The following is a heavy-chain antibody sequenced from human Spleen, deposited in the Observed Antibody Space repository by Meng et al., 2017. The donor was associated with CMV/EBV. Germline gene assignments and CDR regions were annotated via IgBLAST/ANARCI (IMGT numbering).Heavy chain of an antibody. CDR1: GFTFSSHW. Sequence: SCAASGFTFSSHWMHWVRQPPGKGLEWVATIKEDGSEKYYVDSVKGRFTISRDNAKNSLYLQMNSLRAEDTAVYYCARGFVIWSGWDYWGQGTLVTVSS. CDR2: IKEDGSEK. V-gene: IGHV3-7*01. J-gene: IGHJ4*02. CDR3: ARGFVIWSGWDY. D-gene: IGHD2/OR15-2a*01.